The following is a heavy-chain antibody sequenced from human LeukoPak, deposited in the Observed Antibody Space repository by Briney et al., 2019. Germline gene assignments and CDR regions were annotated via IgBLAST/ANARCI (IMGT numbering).Heavy chain of an antibody. V-gene: IGHV1-2*02. CDR2: INPNSGGT. CDR1: GYTFTGYY. D-gene: IGHD6-13*01. J-gene: IGHJ4*02. Sequence: ASVKVSCKASGYTFTGYYMHWVRQAPGQGLEWMGWINPNSGGTNYAQKFQDRVTMTRDTSISTAYMELSRLRSDDTAVYYCARVLAGYSSSWYPGYWGQGTLVTVSS. CDR3: ARVLAGYSSSWYPGY.